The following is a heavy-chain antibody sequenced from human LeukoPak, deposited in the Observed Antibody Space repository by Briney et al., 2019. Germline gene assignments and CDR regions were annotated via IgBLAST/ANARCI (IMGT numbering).Heavy chain of an antibody. CDR3: AKSSGSYSPFDY. CDR1: GFTFSSYA. J-gene: IGHJ4*02. Sequence: GGSLRLSCAASGFTFSSYAMHWVRQAPGKGLEWVAVISYDGSNKYYADSVKGRFTISRDNSKNTLYLQMNSLRAEDTAVYYCAKSSGSYSPFDYWGQGTLVTVSS. V-gene: IGHV3-30*04. D-gene: IGHD1-26*01. CDR2: ISYDGSNK.